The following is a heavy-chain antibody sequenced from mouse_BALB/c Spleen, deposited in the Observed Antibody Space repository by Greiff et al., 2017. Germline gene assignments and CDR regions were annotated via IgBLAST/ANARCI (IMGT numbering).Heavy chain of an antibody. Sequence: VQLQQSGAELVKPGASVKLSCTASGFNINDTYMHWVKQRPEQGLEWIGRIDPANGDTKYDPKFQGKATITADTSSNTAYLQLSSLTSEDTAVYYCARHYGSSPYYFDYWGQGTTLTVSS. J-gene: IGHJ2*01. CDR1: GFNINDTY. CDR2: IDPANGDT. CDR3: ARHYGSSPYYFDY. D-gene: IGHD1-1*01. V-gene: IGHV14-3*02.